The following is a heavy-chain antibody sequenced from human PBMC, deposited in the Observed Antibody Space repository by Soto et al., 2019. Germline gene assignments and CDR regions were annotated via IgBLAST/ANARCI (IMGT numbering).Heavy chain of an antibody. D-gene: IGHD3-3*01. J-gene: IGHJ4*02. CDR1: GDSVSICY. CDR2: IYYSGST. CDR3: ARVTSGYRPVFEY. V-gene: IGHV4-59*02. Sequence: SVTLSLNCTVSGDSVSICYRRFIQQPPGKGLEWIGYIYYSGSTNYKPSLKSRATISVDTSKNQFSLKLSSVTAADTAVYYCARVTSGYRPVFEYWGQGTLVTVSS.